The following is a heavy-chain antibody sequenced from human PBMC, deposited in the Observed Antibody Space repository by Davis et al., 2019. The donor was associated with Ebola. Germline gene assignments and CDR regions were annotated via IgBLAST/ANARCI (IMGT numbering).Heavy chain of an antibody. V-gene: IGHV5-51*01. CDR3: ARHAFQIEYYFDS. CDR2: ISPGDSDT. D-gene: IGHD2-21*01. J-gene: IGHJ4*02. CDR1: GDMFTSYW. Sequence: GESLKISCKDSGDMFTSYWIGWVRQMPGKGLEWMGIISPGDSDTKYRPSFQGHVTISADKSISTAYLQWNSLKASDTAMYYCARHAFQIEYYFDSWGQGTLVTVSS.